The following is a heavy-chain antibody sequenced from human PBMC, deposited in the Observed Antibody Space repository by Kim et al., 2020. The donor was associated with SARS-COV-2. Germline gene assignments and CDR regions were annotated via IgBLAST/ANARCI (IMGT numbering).Heavy chain of an antibody. CDR3: ARHDYDSSSTAYDY. CDR2: FHPDDSDT. Sequence: GESLKISCKGSGYRFSSYWIGWVRQMPGKGLEWMGNFHPDDSDTRYSPPFQGQVTISADKSISTAYLQWSSLKASDTAIYYCARHDYDSSSTAYDYWGQGTLVTVSS. V-gene: IGHV5-51*01. D-gene: IGHD6-6*01. J-gene: IGHJ4*02. CDR1: GYRFSSYW.